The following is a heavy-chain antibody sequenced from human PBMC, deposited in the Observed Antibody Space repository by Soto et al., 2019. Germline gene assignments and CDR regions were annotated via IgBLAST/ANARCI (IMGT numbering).Heavy chain of an antibody. J-gene: IGHJ4*02. CDR2: IYYSGST. Sequence: SETLSLTCTVSGGSISSGGYYWSWIRQHPGKGLEWIGYIYYSGSTYYNPSLKSRVTISVDTSKNQFSLKLSSVTAADTAVYYCARDRYSSGWYNWGQGTLVTVSS. CDR3: ARDRYSSGWYN. D-gene: IGHD6-19*01. CDR1: GGSISSGGYY. V-gene: IGHV4-31*03.